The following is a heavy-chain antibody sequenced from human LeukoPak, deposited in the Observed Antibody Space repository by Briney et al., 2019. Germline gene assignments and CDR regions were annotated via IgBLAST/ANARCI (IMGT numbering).Heavy chain of an antibody. CDR3: AKGGYCSSTSCYTRGGFDP. CDR1: GFTFSSYA. Sequence: PGGSLRLSCAASGFTFSSYAMSWVRQAPGKGLEWVSAISGSGGSTYYADSVKGRFTISRDNSKNTLYLQMNSLRAEDTAVYYCAKGGYCSSTSCYTRGGFDPWGQGPWLPSPQ. V-gene: IGHV3-23*01. CDR2: ISGSGGST. J-gene: IGHJ5*02. D-gene: IGHD2-2*02.